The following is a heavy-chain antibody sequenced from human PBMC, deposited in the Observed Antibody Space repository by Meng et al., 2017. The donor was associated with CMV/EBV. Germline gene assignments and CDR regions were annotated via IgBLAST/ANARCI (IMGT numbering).Heavy chain of an antibody. CDR3: ARRNGVPRVFWSYYGMDV. D-gene: IGHD3-3*01. Sequence: SETLSLTCAVYGGFFSGYYWSWIRQPPGKGLEWIGEINHSGSTNYNPSLKSRVTISVDTSKNQFSLKLSSVTAADTAVYYCARRNGVPRVFWSYYGMDVWGQGTTVTVSS. V-gene: IGHV4-34*01. CDR1: GGFFSGYY. CDR2: INHSGST. J-gene: IGHJ6*02.